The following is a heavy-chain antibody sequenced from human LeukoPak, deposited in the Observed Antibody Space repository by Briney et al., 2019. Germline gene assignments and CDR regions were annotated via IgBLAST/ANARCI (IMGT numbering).Heavy chain of an antibody. CDR1: GFTFSSYA. CDR2: ISYDGSNK. J-gene: IGHJ4*02. V-gene: IGHV3-30-3*01. D-gene: IGHD3-22*01. Sequence: GGSLRLSCAASGFTFSSYAMHWVRQAPGKGLEWEAVISYDGSNKYYADSVKGRFTISRDNSKNTLYLQMNSLRAEDTAVYYCARDYSSVENYFGYWGQGTLVTVSS. CDR3: ARDYSSVENYFGY.